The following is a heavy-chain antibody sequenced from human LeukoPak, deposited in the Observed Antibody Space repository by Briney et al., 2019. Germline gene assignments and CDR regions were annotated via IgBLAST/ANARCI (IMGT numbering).Heavy chain of an antibody. CDR1: GGTFSSYA. Sequence: ASVKVSCKASGGTFSSYAISWVRQAPGQGLELMGRISPILGITNYAQKFQGRVTITADKSTSTVYVELSSLKFEDTAVYYCARLRPFDFGSERGGYYFDYWGQGTLVTVSS. D-gene: IGHD3-10*01. V-gene: IGHV1-69*04. CDR3: ARLRPFDFGSERGGYYFDY. CDR2: ISPILGIT. J-gene: IGHJ4*02.